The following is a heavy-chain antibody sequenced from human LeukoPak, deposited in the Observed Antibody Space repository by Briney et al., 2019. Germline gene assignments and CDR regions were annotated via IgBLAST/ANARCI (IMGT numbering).Heavy chain of an antibody. J-gene: IGHJ4*02. CDR1: GGSFSGYY. D-gene: IGHD3-22*01. CDR2: INHGGST. Sequence: SETLSLTCAVYGGSFSGYYWDWIRQPPGRGLEWIGEINHGGSTNYNPSLKSRVTISVDTSKYQFPLRLTSVTAADMAVYYCARGRNYYDNSAYYSLIFDSWGQGTLVTVSS. V-gene: IGHV4-34*01. CDR3: ARGRNYYDNSAYYSLIFDS.